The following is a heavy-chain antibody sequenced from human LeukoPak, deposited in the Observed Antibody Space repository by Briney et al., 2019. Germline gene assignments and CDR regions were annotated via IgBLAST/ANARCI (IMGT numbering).Heavy chain of an antibody. Sequence: PSETLSLTCTVSGGSISSGGYYWSWIRQSPGKGLEWIGYIYHSGSTYYNPSLKSRVTISVDRSKNQFSLKLSSVTAADTAVYYCASAPADTVRDPHFDYWGQGTLVTVSS. J-gene: IGHJ4*02. V-gene: IGHV4-30-2*06. CDR1: GGSISSGGYY. CDR3: ASAPADTVRDPHFDY. CDR2: IYHSGST. D-gene: IGHD4-11*01.